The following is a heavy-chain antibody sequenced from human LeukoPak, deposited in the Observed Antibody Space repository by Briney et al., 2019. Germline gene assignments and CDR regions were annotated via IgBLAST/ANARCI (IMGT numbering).Heavy chain of an antibody. CDR3: ARGDSGWAFDY. CDR2: ISSSSSYI. V-gene: IGHV3-21*01. Sequence: GGSLRLSCAASGFTFSSYAMHWVRQAPGKGLEWVSSISSSSSYIYYADSVKGRFTISRDNAKNSLYLQMNSLRAEDTAVYYCARGDSGWAFDYWGQGTLVTVSS. J-gene: IGHJ4*02. CDR1: GFTFSSYA. D-gene: IGHD6-19*01.